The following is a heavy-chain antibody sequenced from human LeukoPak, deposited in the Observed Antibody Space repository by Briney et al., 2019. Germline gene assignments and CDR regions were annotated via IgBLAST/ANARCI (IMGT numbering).Heavy chain of an antibody. V-gene: IGHV1-3*01. CDR3: ARALWFGDSNWFDP. J-gene: IGHJ5*02. CDR1: GYTFTSYA. D-gene: IGHD3-10*01. Sequence: ASVKVSCKASGYTFTSYAMHWVRQAPAQRLEWMGWINAGNGNTKYSQKFQGRVTITRDTSASTAYMELSSLRSEDTAVYYCARALWFGDSNWFDPWGQGTLVTVSS. CDR2: INAGNGNT.